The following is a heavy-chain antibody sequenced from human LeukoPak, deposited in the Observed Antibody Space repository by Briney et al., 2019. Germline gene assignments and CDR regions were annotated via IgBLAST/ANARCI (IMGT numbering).Heavy chain of an antibody. CDR1: GVSVSSSSHY. D-gene: IGHD3-22*01. CDR2: IYYSGST. CDR3: ATGYSSRFDY. Sequence: SETLSLTCTVSGVSVSSSSHYWSWIPQPPGKGLEWIGYIYYSGSTNYNPSLKSRVTISVDTSKNQFSLKLTSVTAADTAVYYCATGYSSRFDYWGQGTLVTVSS. J-gene: IGHJ4*02. V-gene: IGHV4-61*01.